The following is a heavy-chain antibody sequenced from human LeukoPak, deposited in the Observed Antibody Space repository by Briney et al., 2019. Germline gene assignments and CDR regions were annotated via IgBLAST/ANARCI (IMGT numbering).Heavy chain of an antibody. Sequence: PGGSLRLSCAASVFTFSSHTMNWVRQAPGEGLERVSSISHSDGRTWYADSVRGRFTIYRDNSKNTLYLQMNSLRVEDTAVFYCARRGGDGWGAFDIWGQGTTVTVSS. D-gene: IGHD2-21*01. CDR2: ISHSDGRT. CDR3: ARRGGDGWGAFDI. V-gene: IGHV3-23*01. CDR1: VFTFSSHT. J-gene: IGHJ3*02.